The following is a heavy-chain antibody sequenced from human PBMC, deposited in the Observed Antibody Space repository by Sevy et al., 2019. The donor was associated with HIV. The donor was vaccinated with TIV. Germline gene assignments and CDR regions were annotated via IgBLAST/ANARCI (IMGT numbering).Heavy chain of an antibody. CDR2: FSFGCGKI. J-gene: IGHJ4*02. CDR3: AREGGTKPHDY. CDR1: GFTFSKYS. D-gene: IGHD1-1*01. Sequence: GGSLRLSCAASGFTFSKYSMSWIRQTPGKGLEWVSTFSFGCGKINYADSVKGRFTISRDDSRKTFYLQMNSLRAEDTAIYYCAREGGTKPHDYWGQGTVVTVSS. V-gene: IGHV3-23*01.